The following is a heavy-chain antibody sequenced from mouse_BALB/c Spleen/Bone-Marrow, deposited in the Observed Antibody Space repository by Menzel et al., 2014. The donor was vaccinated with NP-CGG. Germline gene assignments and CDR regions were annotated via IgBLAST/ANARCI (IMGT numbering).Heavy chain of an antibody. CDR3: AREARTTPSFAY. J-gene: IGHJ3*01. D-gene: IGHD1-1*01. Sequence: EVQVVESGPDLVKPSQSLSLTCTVTGYSITSGYGWHWIRQFPGNKLEWVGYILYSGSTYYNPSLKSRISITRDTSKNQFFLRLNSVTTEDPATYYCAREARTTPSFAYWGQGTLVTVSA. CDR1: GYSITSGYG. CDR2: ILYSGST. V-gene: IGHV3-1*02.